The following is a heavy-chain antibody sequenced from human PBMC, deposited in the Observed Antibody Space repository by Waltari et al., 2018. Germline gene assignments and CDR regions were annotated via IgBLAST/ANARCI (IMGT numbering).Heavy chain of an antibody. V-gene: IGHV5-51*01. J-gene: IGHJ4*02. D-gene: IGHD3-10*01. CDR3: ARRERAGYYGSGSYYFDS. CDR1: GYSFTSYW. CDR2: IYPGDFDT. Sequence: EVQLVQSGAEVKKSGESLKISCKGSGYSFTSYWIGWVRQMPGQGLEWMGIIYPGDFDTRYSPSFQGQVTISADKSISTAYLQWSSLKASDTAMYYCARRERAGYYGSGSYYFDSWGQGTLVTVSS.